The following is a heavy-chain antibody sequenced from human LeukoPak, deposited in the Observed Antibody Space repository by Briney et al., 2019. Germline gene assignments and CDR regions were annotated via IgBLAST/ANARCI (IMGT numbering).Heavy chain of an antibody. Sequence: ASVKVSCKASGYTFTSYDINWVRQATGQGLEWMGCINPNSGNTGYAQKFQGRVTMTRNTSISTAYMELSSLRSEDTAVYYCATSITVAGTFDYWGQGTLVTVSS. CDR1: GYTFTSYD. D-gene: IGHD3-10*01. CDR2: INPNSGNT. CDR3: ATSITVAGTFDY. V-gene: IGHV1-8*01. J-gene: IGHJ4*02.